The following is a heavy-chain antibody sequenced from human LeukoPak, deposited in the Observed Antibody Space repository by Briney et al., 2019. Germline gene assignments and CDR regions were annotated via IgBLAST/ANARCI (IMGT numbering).Heavy chain of an antibody. V-gene: IGHV4-34*01. CDR2: INHSGST. D-gene: IGHD2-2*01. CDR1: GGSFSGYY. CDR3: ATNPGGYCSSTNCYGEAP. J-gene: IGHJ5*02. Sequence: SETLSLTCAVYGGSFSGYYWSWNRQPPGKGLEWIGEINHSGSTNYNPSLKSRVTISVDTSKIQFSLKMTSVTAADTAVYYCATNPGGYCSSTNCYGEAPWGQGTLVTVSS.